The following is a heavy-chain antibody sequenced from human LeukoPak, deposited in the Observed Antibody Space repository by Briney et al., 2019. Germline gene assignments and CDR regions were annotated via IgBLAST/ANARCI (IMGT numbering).Heavy chain of an antibody. CDR2: IYYSGST. D-gene: IGHD6-6*01. CDR1: GGSISSSSYY. V-gene: IGHV4-39*07. J-gene: IGHJ4*02. CDR3: ARAPSSSIAARFDY. Sequence: SETLSLTCTVSGGSISSSSYYWGWIRQPPGKGLEWIGSIYYSGSTYYNPSLKSRVTISVDTSKNQFSLKLSSVTAADTAVYYCARAPSSSIAARFDYWGQGTLVTVSS.